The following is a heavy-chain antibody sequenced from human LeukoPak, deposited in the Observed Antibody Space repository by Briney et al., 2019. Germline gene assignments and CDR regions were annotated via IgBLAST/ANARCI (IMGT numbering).Heavy chain of an antibody. J-gene: IGHJ5*02. CDR2: TYYRSTWYN. Sequence: SQTLSLTCAISGDSASSNSVTWNWIRQSPSRGLEWLGRTYYRSTWYNDYAVSVRGRITVNPDTSKNQFSLHLNSVIPEDTAVYYCARRLTQYDCFDPWGQGILVTVSS. D-gene: IGHD2-2*01. CDR3: ARRLTQYDCFDP. V-gene: IGHV6-1*01. CDR1: GDSASSNSVT.